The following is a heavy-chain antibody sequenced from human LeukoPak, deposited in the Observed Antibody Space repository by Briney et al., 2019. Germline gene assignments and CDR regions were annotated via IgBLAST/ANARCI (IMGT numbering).Heavy chain of an antibody. CDR2: INAGNGNT. V-gene: IGHV1-3*01. Sequence: ASVKVSCKASGYTFTSYAMHWVRQAPGQRLEWMGWINAGNGNTKYSQKFQGRVAITRDTSASTAYMELSSLRSEDTAVYYRARGRVYYGSGENWFDPWGQGTLVTVSS. D-gene: IGHD3-10*01. J-gene: IGHJ5*02. CDR1: GYTFTSYA. CDR3: ARGRVYYGSGENWFDP.